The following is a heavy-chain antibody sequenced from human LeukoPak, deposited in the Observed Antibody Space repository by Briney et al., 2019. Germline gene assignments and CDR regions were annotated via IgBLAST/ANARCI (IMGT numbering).Heavy chain of an antibody. J-gene: IGHJ4*02. V-gene: IGHV1-18*04. CDR2: ISAYNGNT. CDR3: ARVPVGYCSSTSCYASIQPSHEFDY. CDR1: GYTFTSYG. Sequence: ASVKVSCKASGYTFTSYGISWVRQAPGQGFEWMGWISAYNGNTNYAQKLQGRVTMTTDTSTSTAYMELRSLRSDDTAVYYCARVPVGYCSSTSCYASIQPSHEFDYWGQGTLVTVSS. D-gene: IGHD2-2*01.